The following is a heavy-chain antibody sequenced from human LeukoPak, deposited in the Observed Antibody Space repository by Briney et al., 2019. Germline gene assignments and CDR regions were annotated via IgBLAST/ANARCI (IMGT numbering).Heavy chain of an antibody. Sequence: GASVKVSCKASGYTFTGYYMHWVRQAPGQGLEGMGWINPNSGGTNYAQKFQGRVTMTRDTSISTAYMELSRLRSDDTAVYYCARDHYCSGGSCYWRFDYWGQGTLVTVSS. V-gene: IGHV1-2*02. CDR2: INPNSGGT. J-gene: IGHJ4*02. CDR1: GYTFTGYY. CDR3: ARDHYCSGGSCYWRFDY. D-gene: IGHD2-15*01.